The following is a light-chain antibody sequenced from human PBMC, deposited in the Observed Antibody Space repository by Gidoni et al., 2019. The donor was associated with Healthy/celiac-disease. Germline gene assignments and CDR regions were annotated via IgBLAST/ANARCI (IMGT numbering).Light chain of an antibody. J-gene: IGKJ1*01. Sequence: DIQSTQSPSFLSASVGDRVTLTCRASQSISSYLTWYQQKPGKDPKLLIYAASILQSGVPSRFSGSGSGTDFTLTISSLQPEDFATYYCQQVYSSPRTFGQGTQVEIK. CDR2: AAS. V-gene: IGKV1-39*01. CDR3: QQVYSSPRT. CDR1: QSISSY.